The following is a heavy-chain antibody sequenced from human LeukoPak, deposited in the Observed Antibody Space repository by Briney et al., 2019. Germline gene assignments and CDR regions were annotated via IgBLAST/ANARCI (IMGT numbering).Heavy chain of an antibody. V-gene: IGHV3-7*01. CDR1: GFTFSSYG. CDR3: ARALYNRGWYPDYFDS. Sequence: GGSLRLSCAASGFTFSSYGMHWVRQAPGKGLEWVANIKRDGSDNYYVGSVEGRFTISRDNAKNSLYLQMSSLRAEDTAIYYCARALYNRGWYPDYFDSWGQGTLVTVSA. CDR2: IKRDGSDN. J-gene: IGHJ4*02. D-gene: IGHD6-19*01.